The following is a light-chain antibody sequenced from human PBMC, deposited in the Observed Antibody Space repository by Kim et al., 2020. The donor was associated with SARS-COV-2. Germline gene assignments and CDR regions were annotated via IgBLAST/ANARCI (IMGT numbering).Light chain of an antibody. CDR2: QAS. Sequence: DIQMTQSPSTLSAFVGNRVTITCRASQSVDSWLAWYQQQPGKAPKLLIYQASKLASGVPSRFSGSGSGTDFTLTISNLQPDDSAIYYCKQYETYWTFGPETKVDIK. CDR1: QSVDSW. V-gene: IGKV1-5*03. CDR3: KQYETYWT. J-gene: IGKJ1*01.